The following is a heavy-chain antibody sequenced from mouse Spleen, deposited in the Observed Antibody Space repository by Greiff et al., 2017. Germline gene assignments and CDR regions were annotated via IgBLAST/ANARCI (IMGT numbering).Heavy chain of an antibody. CDR2: INPSSGYT. D-gene: IGHD2-5*01. V-gene: IGHV1-4*01. J-gene: IGHJ3*01. CDR1: GYTFTSYT. CDR3: ARSGSNFAWFAY. Sequence: VQLQQSGAELARPGASVKMSCKASGYTFTSYTMHWVKQRPGQGLEWIGYINPSSGYTKYNQKFKDKATLTADKSSSTAYMQLSSLTSEDSAVYYCARSGSNFAWFAYWGQGTLVTVSA.